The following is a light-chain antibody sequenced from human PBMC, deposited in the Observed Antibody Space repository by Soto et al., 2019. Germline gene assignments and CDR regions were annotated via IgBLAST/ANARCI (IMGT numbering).Light chain of an antibody. CDR1: QSVSTSY. CDR3: HHLDDSPPWT. Sequence: DIVLTQSPGTLSLSPGDRATLSCSASQSVSTSYLAWYQQKPGQAPRLLIYAASSRATGVPDRFTGRGSGTDFTLTITSLAPEDFAVYYCHHLDDSPPWTFGQGTKGDLK. CDR2: AAS. J-gene: IGKJ1*01. V-gene: IGKV3-20*01.